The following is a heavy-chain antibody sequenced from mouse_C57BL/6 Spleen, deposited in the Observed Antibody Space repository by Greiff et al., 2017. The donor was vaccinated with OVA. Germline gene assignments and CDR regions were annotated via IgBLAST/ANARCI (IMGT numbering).Heavy chain of an antibody. J-gene: IGHJ2*01. CDR3: ARSQIYYDYNFDY. CDR1: GFTFTDYY. V-gene: IGHV7-3*01. Sequence: EVKLVESGGGLVQPGGSLSLSCAASGFTFTDYYMSWVRQPPGKALEWLGFIRNKANGYTTAYSASVKGRFTISRDNSQSILYLQMNALRAEDSATYYCARSQIYYDYNFDYWGQGTTLTVSS. CDR2: IRNKANGYTT. D-gene: IGHD2-4*01.